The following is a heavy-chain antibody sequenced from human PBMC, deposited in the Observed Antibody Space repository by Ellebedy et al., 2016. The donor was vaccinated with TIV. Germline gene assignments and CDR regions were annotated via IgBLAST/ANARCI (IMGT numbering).Heavy chain of an antibody. CDR1: GFTFSSYA. D-gene: IGHD6-6*01. CDR3: ARDIAAPHEGTVK. Sequence: GESLKISXAASGFTFSSYAMHWVRQAPGKGLEWVAVLSYDGSNKYYADSVKGRFTISRDNAKNSLYLQMNSLRAEDTAVYYCARDIAAPHEGTVKWGQGTLVTVSS. CDR2: LSYDGSNK. V-gene: IGHV3-30-3*01. J-gene: IGHJ4*02.